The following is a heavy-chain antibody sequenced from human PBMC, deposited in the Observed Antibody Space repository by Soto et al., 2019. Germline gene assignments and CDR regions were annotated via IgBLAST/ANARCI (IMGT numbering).Heavy chain of an antibody. CDR3: ARGSSIAGLYYGMDV. Sequence: TLSLTCTVSGGSISSYYWSWIRQPPGKGLEWIGYIYYSGITYYNPSLKSRVTISLDTSKNQFSLKLSSVTAADTAVYYCARGSSIAGLYYGMDVWGQGTTVTVSS. CDR2: IYYSGIT. J-gene: IGHJ6*02. V-gene: IGHV4-59*12. CDR1: GGSISSYY. D-gene: IGHD6-6*01.